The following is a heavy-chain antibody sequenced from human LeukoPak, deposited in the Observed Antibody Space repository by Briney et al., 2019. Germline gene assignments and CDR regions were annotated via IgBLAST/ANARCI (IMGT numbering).Heavy chain of an antibody. J-gene: IGHJ4*02. CDR3: AKLVGDTV. CDR2: ITDSGGTT. V-gene: IGHV3-23*01. Sequence: GASLRLSCAASGYKFNSYAMVWVRQAPGKGLEWVSGITDSGGTTYYADSVKGRFIISRDNSKNTLYLQMNSLRAEDTAVYYCAKLVGDTVWGQGTLVAVSS. CDR1: GYKFNSYA. D-gene: IGHD1-26*01.